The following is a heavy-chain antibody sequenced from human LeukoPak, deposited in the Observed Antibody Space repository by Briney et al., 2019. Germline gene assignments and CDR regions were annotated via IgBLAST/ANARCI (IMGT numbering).Heavy chain of an antibody. CDR2: IKSKTDGGTT. Sequence: GGSLRLFCAASGFTVSSNYMSWVRQAPGKGLEWVGRIKSKTDGGTTDYAAPVKGRFTVSRDDLKNALYLQMNSLKTEDTAIYYCTTEKYTSSWYFDYWGQGTLVTVSS. V-gene: IGHV3-15*01. CDR1: GFTVSSNY. CDR3: TTEKYTSSWYFDY. J-gene: IGHJ4*02. D-gene: IGHD6-13*01.